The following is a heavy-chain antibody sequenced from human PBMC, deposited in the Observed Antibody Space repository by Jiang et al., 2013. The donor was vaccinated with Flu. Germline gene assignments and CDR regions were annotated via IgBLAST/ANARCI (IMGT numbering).Heavy chain of an antibody. V-gene: IGHV3-30*01. D-gene: IGHD6-19*01. CDR2: ISYDGSNK. CDR1: GFTFSSYA. J-gene: IGHJ5*02. Sequence: VQLVESGGGVVQPGRSLRLSCAASGFTFSSYAMHWVRQAPGKGLEWVAVISYDGSNKYYADSVKGRFTISRDNSKNTLYLQMNSLRAEDTAVYYCARGGAPEGIAVAGTWGQGTLVTVSS. CDR3: ARGGAPEGIAVAGT.